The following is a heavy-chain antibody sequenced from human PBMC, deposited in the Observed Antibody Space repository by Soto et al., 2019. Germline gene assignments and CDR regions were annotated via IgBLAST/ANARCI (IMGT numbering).Heavy chain of an antibody. CDR2: INHSGST. CDR3: ARXSGITIFGVVITEYFQH. D-gene: IGHD3-3*01. Sequence: SETLSLTCAVYGGSFSCYYWSWIRQPPGKGLEWIGEINHSGSTNYNPSLKSRVTISVDTSKNQFSLKLSSVTAADTAVYYCARXSGITIFGVVITEYFQHWGQGTLVTVSS. CDR1: GGSFSCYY. V-gene: IGHV4-34*01. J-gene: IGHJ1*01.